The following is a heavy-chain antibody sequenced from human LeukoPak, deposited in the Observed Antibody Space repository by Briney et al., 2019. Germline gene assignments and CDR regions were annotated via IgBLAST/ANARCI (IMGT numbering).Heavy chain of an antibody. CDR1: GYTLTELS. Sequence: ASVKVSCKVSGYTLTELSMHWVRQAPGQGLEWMGWINPNSGGTNYAQKFQGRVTMTRDTSISTAYMELSRLRSDDTAVYYCARDLNLNYYDSSGFDYWGQGTLVTVSS. V-gene: IGHV1-2*02. J-gene: IGHJ4*02. CDR3: ARDLNLNYYDSSGFDY. CDR2: INPNSGGT. D-gene: IGHD3-22*01.